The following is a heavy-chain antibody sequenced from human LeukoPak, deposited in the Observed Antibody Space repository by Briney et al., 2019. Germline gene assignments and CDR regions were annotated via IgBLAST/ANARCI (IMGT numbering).Heavy chain of an antibody. D-gene: IGHD5-18*01. CDR3: ASGGYSYGYGGWFDP. CDR2: ISAYNGNT. V-gene: IGHV1-18*01. Sequence: ASVKVSCKASGYTFTSYGISWVRQAPGQGLEWMGWISAYNGNTNYAQKLQGRVTMTTDTSTSTAYMELRSLRSDDTAVYYCASGGYSYGYGGWFDPWGQGTLVTVSS. J-gene: IGHJ5*02. CDR1: GYTFTSYG.